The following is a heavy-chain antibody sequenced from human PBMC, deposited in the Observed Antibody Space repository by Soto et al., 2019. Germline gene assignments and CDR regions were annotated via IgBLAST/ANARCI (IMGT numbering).Heavy chain of an antibody. J-gene: IGHJ4*02. CDR3: ARGRTVLRFLEWLDAGDY. CDR1: GYTFTSYD. D-gene: IGHD3-3*01. CDR2: MNPNSGNT. Sequence: ASVKVSCKASGYTFTSYDINWVRQATGQGLEWMRWMNPNSGNTGYAQKFQGRVTMTRNTSISTAYMELSSLRSEDTAVYYCARGRTVLRFLEWLDAGDYWGQGTLVTVSS. V-gene: IGHV1-8*01.